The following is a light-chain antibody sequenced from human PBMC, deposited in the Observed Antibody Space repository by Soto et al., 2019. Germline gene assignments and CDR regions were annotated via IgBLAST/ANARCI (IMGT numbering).Light chain of an antibody. J-gene: IGKJ4*01. Sequence: DIQMTQSPSSLSASVGDRVTITCRASQSISSYLNWYQQKPGKAPKLLIYAASSLQSGVPSRFSGSGSGTDFTLTINSLQPEDFATYYCQQSYSTLLTFGGGTKV. CDR2: AAS. V-gene: IGKV1-39*01. CDR3: QQSYSTLLT. CDR1: QSISSY.